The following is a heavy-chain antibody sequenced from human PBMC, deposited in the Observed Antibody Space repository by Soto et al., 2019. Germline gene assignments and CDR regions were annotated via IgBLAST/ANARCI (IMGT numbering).Heavy chain of an antibody. J-gene: IGHJ4*02. Sequence: GESLKSSCKGSGYSFTSYLIGWVRQMPGKDLEWVGIIYPGDSDTRYSPSFQAQDTVSADKSISTAYLQWSSLKASDTAMDHCSRKVDSSGFPGGFDYWGQGTLVTVSS. CDR1: GYSFTSYL. V-gene: IGHV5-51*01. CDR2: IYPGDSDT. D-gene: IGHD6-19*01. CDR3: SRKVDSSGFPGGFDY.